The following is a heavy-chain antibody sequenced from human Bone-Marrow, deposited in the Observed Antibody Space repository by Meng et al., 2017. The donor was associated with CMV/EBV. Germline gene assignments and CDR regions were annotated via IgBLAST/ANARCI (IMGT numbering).Heavy chain of an antibody. J-gene: IGHJ5*02. D-gene: IGHD3-9*01. CDR2: ISSSGSTI. CDR1: GFTFSSYE. Sequence: GGSLRLSCAASGFTFSSYEMNWVRQAPGKGLEWVSYISSSGSTIYYADSVKGRFTISRDNAKNSLYLQMNSLRAEDTAVYYCARGALNLALYNWFDPWGQGTLVTVSS. CDR3: ARGALNLALYNWFDP. V-gene: IGHV3-48*03.